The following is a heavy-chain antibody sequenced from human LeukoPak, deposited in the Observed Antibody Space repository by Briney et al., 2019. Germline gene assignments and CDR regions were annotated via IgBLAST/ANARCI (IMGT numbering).Heavy chain of an antibody. J-gene: IGHJ4*02. V-gene: IGHV4-30-4*08. Sequence: PSQTLSLTCTVSGGSVSSGDYYWSWIRQPPGKGLGWIGYIYYSGSTYYNPSLKSRVTISVDTSKNQFSLKLSSVTAADTAVYYCARGVSVVVVPAAAFDYWGQGTLVTVSS. CDR3: ARGVSVVVVPAAAFDY. CDR1: GGSVSSGDYY. CDR2: IYYSGST. D-gene: IGHD2-2*01.